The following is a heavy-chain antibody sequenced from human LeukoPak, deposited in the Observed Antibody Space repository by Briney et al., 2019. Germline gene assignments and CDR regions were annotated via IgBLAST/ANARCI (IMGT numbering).Heavy chain of an antibody. CDR1: GYTLTEVS. CDR2: FDPEDGET. Sequence: ASVKVSCKVSGYTLTEVSMHCVRHAPAKGREWRGGFDPEDGETIYAQKYQGRVTMTEDTSTDTAYMELRSLRSEDTAVYYCATDKRIAVAGTNYYYGMDVWGQETTVTVSS. V-gene: IGHV1-24*01. CDR3: ATDKRIAVAGTNYYYGMDV. D-gene: IGHD6-19*01. J-gene: IGHJ6*02.